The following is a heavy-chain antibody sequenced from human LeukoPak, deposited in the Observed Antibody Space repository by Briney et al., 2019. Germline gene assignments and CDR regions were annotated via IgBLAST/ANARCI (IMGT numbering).Heavy chain of an antibody. CDR2: ISSSSSTI. J-gene: IGHJ4*02. D-gene: IGHD2-2*02. V-gene: IGHV3-48*04. Sequence: GGSLRLSCAASGFTFSSYSMNWVRQAPGKGLEWVSYISSSSSTIYYADSVKGRFTISRDNAKNSLYLQMNSLRAEDTAVYYCATRHCSSTSCYSLGYFDYWGQGTLVTVSS. CDR1: GFTFSSYS. CDR3: ATRHCSSTSCYSLGYFDY.